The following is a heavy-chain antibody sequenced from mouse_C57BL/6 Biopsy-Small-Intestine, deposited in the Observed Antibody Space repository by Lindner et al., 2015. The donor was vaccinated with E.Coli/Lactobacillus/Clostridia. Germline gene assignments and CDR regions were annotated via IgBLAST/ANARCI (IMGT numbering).Heavy chain of an antibody. CDR2: IDPETGGT. V-gene: IGHV1-15*01. Sequence: VQLQESGAELVRPGASVTLSCKASGYTFTDNEMHRVKQTPVHGLEWSGGIDPETGGTAYNQKFKGKAILTADKSSSTAYMELRSLTSEDSAVYYCTRGTTDVWGTGTTVTVSS. CDR3: TRGTTDV. J-gene: IGHJ1*03. D-gene: IGHD1-1*01. CDR1: GYTFTDNE.